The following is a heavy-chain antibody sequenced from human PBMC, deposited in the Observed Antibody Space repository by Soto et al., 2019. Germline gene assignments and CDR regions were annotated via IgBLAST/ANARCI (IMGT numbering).Heavy chain of an antibody. CDR3: SRTYRDFYGLDG. V-gene: IGHV3-13*05. J-gene: IGHJ6*02. Sequence: EVQLVESGGGLVQPGGSLRLSCEYSGFTFRNYDMHWVRQGTGKGLEWVSGISAAGDPDYADSVEGRFTISRENAQNSFFLQMNSLRVGDTSVYYCSRTYRDFYGLDGWGQGTTGIVSS. CDR2: ISAAGDP. CDR1: GFTFRNYD. D-gene: IGHD4-4*01.